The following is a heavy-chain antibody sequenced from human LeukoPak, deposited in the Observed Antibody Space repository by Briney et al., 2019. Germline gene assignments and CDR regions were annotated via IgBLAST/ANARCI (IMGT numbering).Heavy chain of an antibody. CDR3: ATDWGSGTNYVRAFDL. D-gene: IGHD3-16*01. V-gene: IGHV3-15*01. Sequence: GGSLRLSCAASGFSFSDAWMSWVRQAPGKGLECVGRSQTNNQHGTTDYATPVKGRFSISRDDSKNTLHLQMNSLKTDDTAVYYCATDWGSGTNYVRAFDLWGQGTMVTVSS. CDR1: GFSFSDAW. CDR2: SQTNNQHGTT. J-gene: IGHJ3*01.